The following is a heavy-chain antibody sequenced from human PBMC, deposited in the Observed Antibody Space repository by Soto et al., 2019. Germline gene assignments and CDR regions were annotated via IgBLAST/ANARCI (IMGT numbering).Heavy chain of an antibody. CDR3: ARHDSHGYFDF. J-gene: IGHJ4*02. V-gene: IGHV5-10-1*01. Sequence: PGESLKISCEASGYMFPIYHISWVRQMPGKGLEWVGKIDPSDSRTMYRPSSRARITISVDKSINTAYLEWGRLKASDPAMYYCARHDSHGYFDFWGQGTQVAVSS. CDR1: GYMFPIYH. CDR2: IDPSDSRT. D-gene: IGHD2-21*02.